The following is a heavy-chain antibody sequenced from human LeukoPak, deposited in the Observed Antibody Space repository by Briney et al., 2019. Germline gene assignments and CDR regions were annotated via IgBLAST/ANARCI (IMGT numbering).Heavy chain of an antibody. CDR2: IKSDGST. Sequence: GGSLRLSCAASGFTFSSYWMHWVRQAPGKGLVWVSRIKSDGSTNYADSVKGRFTISRDNAKNSLYLQMNNLRAGDTAVYYCGRAFPPLRVAAAGDYWGQGTLVTVCS. CDR3: GRAFPPLRVAAAGDY. J-gene: IGHJ4*02. CDR1: GFTFSSYW. V-gene: IGHV3-74*01. D-gene: IGHD6-25*01.